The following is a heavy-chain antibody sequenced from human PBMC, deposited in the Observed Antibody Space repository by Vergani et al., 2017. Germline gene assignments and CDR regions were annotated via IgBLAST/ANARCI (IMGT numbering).Heavy chain of an antibody. V-gene: IGHV3-33*01. CDR2: TWYDGNNN. CDR1: GFTFNQYG. D-gene: IGHD1-14*01. J-gene: IGHJ5*02. CDR3: ARCLRFLYNRFDP. Sequence: QVQLVESGGGVVQPGRSLRLPCAASGFTFNQYGMHWVRQAPGKGLEWVAVTWYDGNNNQYADSVKGRFTISSDNSKSTMYLQMNSLRDEDTGVYYCARCLRFLYNRFDPWGQGTLVTVSS.